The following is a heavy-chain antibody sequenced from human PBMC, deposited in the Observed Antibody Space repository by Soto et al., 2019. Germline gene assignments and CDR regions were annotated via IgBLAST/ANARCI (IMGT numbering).Heavy chain of an antibody. V-gene: IGHV4-39*01. CDR1: GGSISISSYY. J-gene: IGHJ6*02. CDR3: ARRIVVAGYYYYGMDV. CDR2: IYYSGST. Sequence: SETLSLTCTVSGGSISISSYYWGCIRQPPGKGLEWIGSIYYSGSTYYNPSLKSRVTISVDTSKNQFSLKLSSVTAADTAVYYCARRIVVAGYYYYGMDVWGQGTTVTVSS. D-gene: IGHD6-19*01.